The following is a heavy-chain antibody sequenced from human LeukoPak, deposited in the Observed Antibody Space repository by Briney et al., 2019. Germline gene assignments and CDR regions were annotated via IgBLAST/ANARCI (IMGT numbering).Heavy chain of an antibody. V-gene: IGHV3-48*03. D-gene: IGHD2-15*01. CDR1: GFALSSYE. J-gene: IGHJ6*02. Sequence: GGSLRLSCAASGFALSSYEVNWVRQAPGKGLEWVSYISSGSSPIYYSGSVKGRFTIFRDNAKNSVYLQMDSLRAEDTAVYYCAREGGDIWGQGTTVTVSS. CDR3: AREGGDI. CDR2: ISSGSSPI.